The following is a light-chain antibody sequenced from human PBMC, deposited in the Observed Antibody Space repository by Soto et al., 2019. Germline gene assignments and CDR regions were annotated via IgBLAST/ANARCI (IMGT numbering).Light chain of an antibody. Sequence: QSVLTQPASVSGSPGQSITISCTGTSSDVGGYDYVSWYQRHPGKAPELMIYXXXNXPSWVSNRFSGYTSGNTASLTISGLQAEDGAEYYCCSFASRSTYVFGTGTKVTVL. CDR2: XXX. CDR1: SSDVGGYDY. J-gene: IGLJ1*01. CDR3: CSFASRSTYV. V-gene: IGLV2-14*01.